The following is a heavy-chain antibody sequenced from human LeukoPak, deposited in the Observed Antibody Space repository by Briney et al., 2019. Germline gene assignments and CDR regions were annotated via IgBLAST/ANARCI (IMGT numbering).Heavy chain of an antibody. J-gene: IGHJ4*02. CDR2: ISYDGSNK. CDR1: GFTFSSYA. CDR3: ARDPSLPLWSNFDY. Sequence: GGSLRLSCAASGFTFSSYAMRWVRQAPGKGLEWVAVISYDGSNKYYADSVKGRFTISRDNSKNTMYLQMNSLRAEDTAVYSCARDPSLPLWSNFDYWGQGTLVTVSS. V-gene: IGHV3-30-3*01. D-gene: IGHD5-18*01.